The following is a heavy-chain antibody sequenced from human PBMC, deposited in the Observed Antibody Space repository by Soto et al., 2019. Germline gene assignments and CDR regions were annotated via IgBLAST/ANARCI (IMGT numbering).Heavy chain of an antibody. CDR3: AREIVDTAMVTYNYYYGMDV. V-gene: IGHV3-11*01. Sequence: QVQLVESGGGLVKPGGSLRLSCAASGFTFSDYYMSWIRQAPGKGLEWVSYISSSGSTIYYADSVKGRFTISRDNAKNSLYLQMNSLRAEDTAVYYCAREIVDTAMVTYNYYYGMDVWGQGTTVTVSS. CDR1: GFTFSDYY. D-gene: IGHD5-18*01. CDR2: ISSSGSTI. J-gene: IGHJ6*02.